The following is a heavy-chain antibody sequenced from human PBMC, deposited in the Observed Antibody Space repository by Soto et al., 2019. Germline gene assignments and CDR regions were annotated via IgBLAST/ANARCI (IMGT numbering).Heavy chain of an antibody. CDR2: IYHSGST. D-gene: IGHD3-22*01. J-gene: IGHJ4*02. V-gene: IGHV4-30-2*02. CDR1: GGSISSGGYS. CDR3: ATTLRGSGYYYSVRY. Sequence: PSETLSLTCAVSGGSISSGGYSWSWIRQPPGKGLEWIGYIYHSGSTNYNPSLKSRVTISVDTSKNQFSLKLSSVTAADTAVYYCATTLRGSGYYYSVRYWGQGTLVTVSS.